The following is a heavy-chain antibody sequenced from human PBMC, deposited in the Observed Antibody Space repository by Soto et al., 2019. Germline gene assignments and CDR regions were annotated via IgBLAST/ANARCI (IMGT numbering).Heavy chain of an antibody. J-gene: IGHJ4*02. V-gene: IGHV3-15*01. Sequence: EVQVVESGGDLVEPGGSLRPSCETSGFMFSSAWMSWVRQAPGKGLEWVARIKSKKDGGARDYAAPVNGRFSISRDDSKSTVYLQMNSLRAEDTALYYCVEGWNDFWGQGTLVTVSS. CDR2: IKSKKDGGAR. CDR1: GFMFSSAW. D-gene: IGHD1-1*01. CDR3: VEGWNDF.